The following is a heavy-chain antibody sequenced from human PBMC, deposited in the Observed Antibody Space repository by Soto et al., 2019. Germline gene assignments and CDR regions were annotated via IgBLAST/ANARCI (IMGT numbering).Heavy chain of an antibody. CDR3: ARDEGLRGGSCPHDY. CDR1: GYTFTSYA. Sequence: QVQLVQSGAEVKKPGASVKVSCKASGYTFTSYAMHWVRQAPGQRLEWMGWINAGNGNTKYSQKFQGRVTITRDTSASTAYMELSSLRSEDTAVYYCARDEGLRGGSCPHDYWGQGTLVTVSS. D-gene: IGHD2-15*01. J-gene: IGHJ4*02. V-gene: IGHV1-3*01. CDR2: INAGNGNT.